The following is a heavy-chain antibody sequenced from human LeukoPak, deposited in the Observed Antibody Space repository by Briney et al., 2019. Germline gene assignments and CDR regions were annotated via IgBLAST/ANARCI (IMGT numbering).Heavy chain of an antibody. CDR3: AHGSMYQLDY. Sequence: GGSLRLSCAASGFTFSSSAMSWVRQAPGKGLEWVSTISGSDSSTYYADSVKGRFTISRDNSKNTLYLQMNSLRADDTAVYYCAHGSMYQLDYWGQGTLVTVSS. V-gene: IGHV3-23*01. CDR1: GFTFSSSA. J-gene: IGHJ4*02. D-gene: IGHD2-2*01. CDR2: ISGSDSST.